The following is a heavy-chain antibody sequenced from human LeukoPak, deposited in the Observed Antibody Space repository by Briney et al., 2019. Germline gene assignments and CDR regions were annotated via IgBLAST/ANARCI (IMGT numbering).Heavy chain of an antibody. CDR3: AREGGNSFDY. Sequence: GGSLRLSCAASGFTFSNYAMSWVRQAPGKGLDWVSAIVGDASNTYYADSVKGRFTISRDNSENTLYLQMNSLRVEDMAVYYCAREGGNSFDYWGQGTLVTVSS. D-gene: IGHD4-23*01. V-gene: IGHV3-23*01. J-gene: IGHJ4*02. CDR1: GFTFSNYA. CDR2: IVGDASNT.